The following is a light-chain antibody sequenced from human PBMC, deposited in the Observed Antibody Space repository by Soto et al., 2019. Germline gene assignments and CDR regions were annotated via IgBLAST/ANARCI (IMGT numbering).Light chain of an antibody. Sequence: QSALTQPPSASGTPGQRVAISCSGSSSNIGSNAVNWYQQLPGAAPKRLIYKNNLRPSGVPDRFSGSKSGASASLAISGLQSEDESDYYCAAWDDSLKGLVFGGGTKLTVL. CDR3: AAWDDSLKGLV. CDR2: KNN. CDR1: SSNIGSNA. J-gene: IGLJ3*02. V-gene: IGLV1-44*01.